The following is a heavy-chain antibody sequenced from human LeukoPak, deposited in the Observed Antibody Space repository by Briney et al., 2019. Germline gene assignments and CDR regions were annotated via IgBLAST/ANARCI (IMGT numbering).Heavy chain of an antibody. CDR3: ARGPPGYSSGHPFDY. CDR2: FVPISGTA. CDR1: GGTFNNYA. D-gene: IGHD5-18*01. J-gene: IGHJ4*02. Sequence: GASVKVSCKASGGTFNNYAITWVRQAPGQGLEWMGGFVPISGTANYAQKFQGRVTISADESTSTAYMELSSLRSEDTAVYYCARGPPGYSSGHPFDYWGQGTLVTVAP. V-gene: IGHV1-69*13.